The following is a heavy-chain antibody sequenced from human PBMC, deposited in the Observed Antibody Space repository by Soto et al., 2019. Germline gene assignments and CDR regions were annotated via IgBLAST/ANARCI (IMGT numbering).Heavy chain of an antibody. CDR2: ISYDGSNK. D-gene: IGHD3-3*01. CDR3: ARDRGEGVVIMLPYYYYGMDV. V-gene: IGHV3-30-3*01. CDR1: GFTFSSYA. J-gene: IGHJ6*02. Sequence: QVQLVESGGGVVQPGRSLRLSCAASGFTFSSYAMHWVRQAPGKGLEWVAVISYDGSNKYYADSVKGRFTISRDNSKNXQXLXXNSLRAEDTAVYYCARDRGEGVVIMLPYYYYGMDVWGQGTTVTVSS.